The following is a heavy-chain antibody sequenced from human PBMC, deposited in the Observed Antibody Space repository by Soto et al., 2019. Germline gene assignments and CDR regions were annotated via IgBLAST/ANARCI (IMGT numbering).Heavy chain of an antibody. CDR3: ATDRATITTVNGNVDEGLDL. Sequence: GGSLRLSCGASGFTFRSYWMHWVRQAPGKGLVWVSRINSDGTTTDYADSVKGRFTISRDNAKNTLFLQMKSLRVEDTAVYYCATDRATITTVNGNVDEGLDLWGQGTTVTVSS. V-gene: IGHV3-74*01. CDR1: GFTFRSYW. J-gene: IGHJ6*02. D-gene: IGHD4-17*01. CDR2: INSDGTTT.